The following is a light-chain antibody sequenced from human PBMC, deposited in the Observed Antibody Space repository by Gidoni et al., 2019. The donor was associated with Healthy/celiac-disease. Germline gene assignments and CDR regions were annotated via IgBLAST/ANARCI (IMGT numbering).Light chain of an antibody. Sequence: DTQMTQSPSSLSASVGDRVTITCRASQSISSYLNWYQQKPGKAPKLLIYAASSLQSGVPSRFSGSGSGTDLTLTISSLQPEDFATYYCQQSYSNLMYTFGQGTKLEIK. CDR1: QSISSY. J-gene: IGKJ2*01. CDR3: QQSYSNLMYT. CDR2: AAS. V-gene: IGKV1-39*01.